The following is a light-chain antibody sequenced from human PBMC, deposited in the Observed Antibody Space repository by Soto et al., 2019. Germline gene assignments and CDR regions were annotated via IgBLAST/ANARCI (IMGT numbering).Light chain of an antibody. J-gene: IGLJ1*01. CDR2: EVS. CDR1: SSDVGGYNY. CDR3: SSYAGSNNPYV. Sequence: QSVLTQPPSASGSPGRSVTISCTGTSSDVGGYNYVSWYQQHPGKAPKLMIYEVSKRPSGVPDRFSGSKSGNTASLTVSGLQAEDEADYYCSSYAGSNNPYVFGTGTKLTVL. V-gene: IGLV2-8*01.